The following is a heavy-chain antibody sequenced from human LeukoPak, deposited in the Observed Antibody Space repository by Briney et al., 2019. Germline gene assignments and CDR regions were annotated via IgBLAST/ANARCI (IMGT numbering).Heavy chain of an antibody. J-gene: IGHJ4*02. CDR3: ARDLPYYDYVWGSYRYTDYFDY. Sequence: GGSLRLSCAASGFIFSSYWMHWVRQAPGKGLVWVSRINSDGSSTSYADSVKGRFTISRDNAKNTLYLQMNSLRAEDTAVYYCARDLPYYDYVWGSYRYTDYFDYWGQGTLVTVSS. CDR1: GFIFSSYW. V-gene: IGHV3-74*01. D-gene: IGHD3-16*02. CDR2: INSDGSST.